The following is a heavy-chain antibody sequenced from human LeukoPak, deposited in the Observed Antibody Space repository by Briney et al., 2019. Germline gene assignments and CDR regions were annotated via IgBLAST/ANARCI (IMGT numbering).Heavy chain of an antibody. J-gene: IGHJ6*02. V-gene: IGHV4-34*01. CDR1: GGSFSGYY. D-gene: IGHD4-17*01. CDR3: ARVGRGGFYGDYGMDV. CDR2: IYYSGST. Sequence: SETLSLTCAVYGGSFSGYYWSWIRQPPGKGLEWIGYIYYSGSTYYNPSLKSRVTISVDTSKNQFSLKLSSVTAADTAVYYCARVGRGGFYGDYGMDVWGQGTTVTVSS.